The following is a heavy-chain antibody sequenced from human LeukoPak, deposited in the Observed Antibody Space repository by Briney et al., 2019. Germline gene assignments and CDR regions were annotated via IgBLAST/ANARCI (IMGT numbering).Heavy chain of an antibody. V-gene: IGHV3-23*01. Sequence: PGGSLRLSCAASGFTFSSYAMSWVRQAPGKGLEWVSAISGSGGSTYYADSVKGRFTISRDNSKNTLYLQMNSLRAEDTAVYYCAKDREPIVVVIQGDYYFDYWGQGTLVTVSS. J-gene: IGHJ4*02. CDR1: GFTFSSYA. CDR3: AKDREPIVVVIQGDYYFDY. CDR2: ISGSGGST. D-gene: IGHD3-22*01.